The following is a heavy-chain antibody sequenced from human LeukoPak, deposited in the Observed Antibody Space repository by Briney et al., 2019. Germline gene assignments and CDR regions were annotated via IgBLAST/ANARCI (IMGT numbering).Heavy chain of an antibody. J-gene: IGHJ4*02. D-gene: IGHD3-9*01. CDR3: ARGGRRRDYDSLTGYYSSVLLDY. V-gene: IGHV4-4*02. CDR2: IYQSGIT. CDR1: GASISSNNW. Sequence: SETLSLTCAVSGASISSNNWWSWVRKSPGKGLEWIGEIYQSGITNYNSSLKSRVSILVDKSNNQFSLKLRSVTAADTAVYYCARGGRRRDYDSLTGYYSSVLLDYWGQGTLVTVSS.